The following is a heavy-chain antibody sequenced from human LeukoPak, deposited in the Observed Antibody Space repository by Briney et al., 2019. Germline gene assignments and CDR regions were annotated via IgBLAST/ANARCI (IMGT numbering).Heavy chain of an antibody. CDR3: ARGGRHDYDGRPPDF. J-gene: IGHJ4*02. D-gene: IGHD4-23*01. CDR1: GFTFSSYG. Sequence: PGGSLRLSCAASGFTFSSYGMHWVRQAPGKGLDWVAFIRYDGSIKDYADSVRGRFAISRDNAKNTLYLQMNSLRAEDTAVYYCARGGRHDYDGRPPDFWGQGTLVTVSS. V-gene: IGHV3-30*02. CDR2: IRYDGSIK.